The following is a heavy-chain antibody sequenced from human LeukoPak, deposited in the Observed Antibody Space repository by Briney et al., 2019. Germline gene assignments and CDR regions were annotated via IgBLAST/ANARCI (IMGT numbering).Heavy chain of an antibody. D-gene: IGHD6-13*01. V-gene: IGHV3-30-3*01. CDR2: ISYDGSHK. J-gene: IGHJ4*02. Sequence: GGSLRLSCAVSGFNFSAYAMHWVRQAPGKGLDWVAVISYDGSHKYYADSVRGRFTISRDNSKNTVYLQMNSLRTEDTAVYSCARRSAAVDYWGQGTLVTVS. CDR3: ARRSAAVDY. CDR1: GFNFSAYA.